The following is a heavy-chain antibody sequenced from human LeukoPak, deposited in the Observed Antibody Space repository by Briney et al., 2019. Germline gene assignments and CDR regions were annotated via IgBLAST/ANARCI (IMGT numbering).Heavy chain of an antibody. CDR3: ARDMYSGTYGH. CDR2: INPTSGVT. Sequence: GASVKLSCKASGYTFSGSYMHWVRQAPGQALEWMGWINPTSGVTKYAEKFQGRVTMTRGTSINTAYMEMSGLRSDDTAVYYCARDMYSGTYGHWGQGTLVTVSS. D-gene: IGHD1-26*01. V-gene: IGHV1-2*02. J-gene: IGHJ4*02. CDR1: GYTFSGSY.